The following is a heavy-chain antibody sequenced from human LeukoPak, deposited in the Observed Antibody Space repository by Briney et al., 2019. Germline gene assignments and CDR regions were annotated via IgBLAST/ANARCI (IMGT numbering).Heavy chain of an antibody. CDR2: INHSGST. V-gene: IGHV4-34*01. D-gene: IGHD1-26*01. CDR1: GGSFSGYY. J-gene: IGHJ6*03. CDR3: AWREPYYYYYMDV. Sequence: PSETLSLTCAVYGGSFSGYYWSWIRQPPGKGLEWIGEINHSGSTNYNPSLKSRVTISVDTSKNQFSLKLSSVTAADTAVYYCAWREPYYYYYMDVWGKGTTVTVSS.